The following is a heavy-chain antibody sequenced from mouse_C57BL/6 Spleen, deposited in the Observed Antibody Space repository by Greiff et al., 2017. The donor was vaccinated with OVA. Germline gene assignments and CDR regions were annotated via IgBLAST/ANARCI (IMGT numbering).Heavy chain of an antibody. CDR2: IYPGDGDT. D-gene: IGHD1-1*01. Sequence: QVQLQQSGPELVKPGASVKISCKASGYAFSSSWMNWVKQRPGKGLEWIGRIYPGDGDTNYNGKFKGKATLTADKSSSTAYMQLSSLTSEDSAVYFCARPNYYGSSSYAMDYWGQGTSVTVSS. CDR1: GYAFSSSW. CDR3: ARPNYYGSSSYAMDY. J-gene: IGHJ4*01. V-gene: IGHV1-82*01.